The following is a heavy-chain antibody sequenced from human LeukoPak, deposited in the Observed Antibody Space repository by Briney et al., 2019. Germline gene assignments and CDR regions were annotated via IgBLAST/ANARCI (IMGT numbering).Heavy chain of an antibody. CDR2: INPNSGGT. D-gene: IGHD3-10*01. J-gene: IGHJ4*01. CDR1: GYTFTGYY. V-gene: IGHV1-2*02. Sequence: ASVKVSCKASGYTFTGYYMHWVRQASGHGLEWMGWINPNSGGTNYAQKFQGRVTMTKDTSISTAYMELSRLRSDDTAVYYCARDGLLWFGELLYLDYWGQGTLVTVSS. CDR3: ARDGLLWFGELLYLDY.